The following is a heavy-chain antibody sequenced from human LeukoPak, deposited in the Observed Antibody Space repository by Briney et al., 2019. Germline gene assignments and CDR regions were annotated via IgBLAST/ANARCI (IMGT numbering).Heavy chain of an antibody. CDR2: ISTSGST. V-gene: IGHV4-4*07. CDR3: ARGASGSSLSGFDI. D-gene: IGHD1-26*01. CDR1: GGSISNYY. Sequence: KSSETLSLTCTGSGGSISNYYWNWIRQHAGKGLQWIGHISTSGSTNYSPSLKSRVTMSIDTSKNQFSLNLSSVTAADTAVYYCARGASGSSLSGFDIWGQGTMVTVSS. J-gene: IGHJ3*02.